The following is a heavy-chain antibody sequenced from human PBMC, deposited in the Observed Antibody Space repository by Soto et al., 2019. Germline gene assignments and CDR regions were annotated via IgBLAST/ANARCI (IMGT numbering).Heavy chain of an antibody. D-gene: IGHD3-22*01. Sequence: QVQLQESGPGLVKPPETLSLICTVSGGSVSSSSYYWSWIRQPPGKGLEWIGYIYNSGSTNYNPSLESRVTISIDTSKNQFSLKLSSVTAADTAMYYCARGHYYDPYNWFDPWGQGTLVTVSS. CDR3: ARGHYYDPYNWFDP. CDR1: GGSVSSSSYY. V-gene: IGHV4-61*01. J-gene: IGHJ5*02. CDR2: IYNSGST.